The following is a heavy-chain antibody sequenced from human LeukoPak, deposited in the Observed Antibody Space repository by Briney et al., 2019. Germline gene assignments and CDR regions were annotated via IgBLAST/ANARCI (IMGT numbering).Heavy chain of an antibody. V-gene: IGHV4-59*01. CDR1: GGSISSYY. D-gene: IGHD3-10*01. Sequence: SETLSLTCTVSGGSISSYYWSWIRQPPGKGLEWIGCIYYSGSTNYNPSLKSRVTISVDTSKNQFSLKLSSVTAADTAVYYCASSFGEYFQHWGQGTLVTVSS. CDR2: IYYSGST. J-gene: IGHJ1*01. CDR3: ASSFGEYFQH.